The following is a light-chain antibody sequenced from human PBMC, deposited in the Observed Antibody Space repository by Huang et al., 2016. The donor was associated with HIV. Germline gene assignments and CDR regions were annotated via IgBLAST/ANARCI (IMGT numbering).Light chain of an antibody. CDR1: QDIGKY. Sequence: AIQMTQAPASLSASVGDRVTLTCRASQDIGKYLGWYQQRLGKAPKLLVSAASHLQSGFPSRFTGSGSGTHFTLTISGLQPEDFATYYCLQDYTYPWTFGQGTKVEI. CDR2: AAS. CDR3: LQDYTYPWT. V-gene: IGKV1-6*01. J-gene: IGKJ1*01.